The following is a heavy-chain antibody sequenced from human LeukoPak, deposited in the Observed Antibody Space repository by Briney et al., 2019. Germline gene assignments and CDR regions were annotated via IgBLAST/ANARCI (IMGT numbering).Heavy chain of an antibody. Sequence: ASVKVSCKASGFTFTSYDINWVRQATGQGLEWMGWMNPNNGNTGYAQKFQGRVTVTRDTSTSTVYMELSSLRSKDTAVYYCARGLKPPWDSTDYHDWGQGTLVTVSS. V-gene: IGHV1-8*01. CDR2: MNPNNGNT. CDR1: GFTFTSYD. CDR3: ARGLKPPWDSTDYHD. J-gene: IGHJ4*02. D-gene: IGHD2-2*01.